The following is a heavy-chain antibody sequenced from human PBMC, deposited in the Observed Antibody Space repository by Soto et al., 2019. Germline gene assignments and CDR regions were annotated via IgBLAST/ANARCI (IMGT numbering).Heavy chain of an antibody. CDR3: ATEGDFWSGFCGGFGA. J-gene: IGHJ5*02. D-gene: IGHD3-3*01. CDR2: IRQDGTEI. Sequence: EVQLVESGGGLVQPGGSLRLVCVDSGSTLESHWMAWVRQAPGKGLEWVANIRQDGTEIHYVEAVRGRVIISRANAKKSVYLQMNSLRVGDSERYYCATEGDFWSGFCGGFGAWGQGTLVTVSS. V-gene: IGHV3-7*01. CDR1: GSTLESHW.